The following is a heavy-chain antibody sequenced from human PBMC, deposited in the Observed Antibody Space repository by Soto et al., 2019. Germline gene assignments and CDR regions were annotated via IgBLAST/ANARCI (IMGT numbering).Heavy chain of an antibody. CDR1: GFTFDTYA. Sequence: VQLVESGGGVVQSGRSLRLSCAASGFTFDTYAMHWVRQAPGKGLEWVAVISYDGSNQFYAGSVKGRFTVSRDNSKNTLYLQVNSLRNVDTAVYYCTRGLLTDFFDYWGQGALVTVSS. V-gene: IGHV3-30-3*01. J-gene: IGHJ4*02. CDR2: ISYDGSNQ. CDR3: TRGLLTDFFDY.